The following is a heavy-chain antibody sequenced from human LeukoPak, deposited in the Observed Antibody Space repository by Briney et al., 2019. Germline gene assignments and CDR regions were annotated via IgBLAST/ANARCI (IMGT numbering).Heavy chain of an antibody. J-gene: IGHJ4*02. CDR3: AREFEYSSLLDY. CDR2: TYYRSKWYN. D-gene: IGHD6-6*01. CDR1: GDSVSSNSAA. V-gene: IGHV6-1*01. Sequence: SQTLSLTCAISGDSVSSNSAAWTWIRQSPSRGLEWLGSTYYRSKWYNDYAVSVKSRITINPDTSKDQFSLQLNSVTPEDTAVYYCAREFEYSSLLDYWGQGTLVSVSS.